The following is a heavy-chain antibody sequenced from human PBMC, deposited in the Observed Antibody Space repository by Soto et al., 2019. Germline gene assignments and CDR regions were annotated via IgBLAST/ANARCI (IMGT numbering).Heavy chain of an antibody. Sequence: LRLSCAGSGFTFSDHYIYWVRQAPCKVRDWVGRSRDKPQGYSTTYAASVKGRFTTSRDESKNSAYLQMNSLKTEDTAVYYCVRATFFSDSSGYTRCLDYWGQGTLVTVSS. CDR2: SRDKPQGYST. D-gene: IGHD3-22*01. V-gene: IGHV3-72*01. J-gene: IGHJ4*02. CDR3: VRATFFSDSSGYTRCLDY. CDR1: GFTFSDHY.